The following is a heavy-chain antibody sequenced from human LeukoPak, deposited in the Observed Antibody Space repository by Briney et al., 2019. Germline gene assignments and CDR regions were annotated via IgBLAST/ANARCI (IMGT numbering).Heavy chain of an antibody. Sequence: PGGSLRLSCAASGFTFSSYGMSWVRQAPGKGLEWVSAISGSGGSTYYADSVKGRFTISRDNSKNTLYLQMNSLRAEDTAVYYCARDQTYSSSWLVYWGQGTLVTVSS. CDR2: ISGSGGST. V-gene: IGHV3-23*01. CDR3: ARDQTYSSSWLVY. CDR1: GFTFSSYG. D-gene: IGHD6-13*01. J-gene: IGHJ4*02.